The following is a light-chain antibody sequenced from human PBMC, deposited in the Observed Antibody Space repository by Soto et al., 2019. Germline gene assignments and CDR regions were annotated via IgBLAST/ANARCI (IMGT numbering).Light chain of an antibody. CDR3: QQYGMLYA. J-gene: IGKJ2*01. Sequence: EIVLTQSPGTLSLSPGERATLSCRASQSVSSSHLAWYQQKPGQAPRLLIYGASSRAPGVPDRFSGSGSGTDFTLTISRLETDDFAVYYCQQYGMLYAFGQGTKLEIK. CDR1: QSVSSSH. V-gene: IGKV3-20*01. CDR2: GAS.